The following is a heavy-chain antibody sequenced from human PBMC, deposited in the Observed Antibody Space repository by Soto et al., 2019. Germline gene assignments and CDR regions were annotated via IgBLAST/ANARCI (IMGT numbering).Heavy chain of an antibody. D-gene: IGHD6-19*01. J-gene: IGHJ5*02. V-gene: IGHV1-18*01. CDR1: GYSFTDYG. CDR2: ISCHNGNT. CDR3: TRGPRYNSGWYRDWLDP. Sequence: QVQIEQSGGEVRKPGASVKVSCKSSGYSFTDYGITCVRQAPGKGPEWMGWISCHNGNTSQAQKFQDRVTMSTETSKNTGYMELRSLRSDDTAVYYCTRGPRYNSGWYRDWLDPWGQGTLVTVSS.